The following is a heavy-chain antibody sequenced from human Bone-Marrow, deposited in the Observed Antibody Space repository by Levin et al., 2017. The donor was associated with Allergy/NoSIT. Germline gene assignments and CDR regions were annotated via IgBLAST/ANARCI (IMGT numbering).Heavy chain of an antibody. D-gene: IGHD2-8*01. Sequence: KASETLSLTCTVSGGFMVNYYWSWIRQPPGQGLEWLGYISYIGSTDYSPSLKSRVTVSLDMSKNQFSLSLSSVTAADTAVYYCARRHGTATYGRDNYFDYGGQGIRVTVSS. CDR2: ISYIGST. V-gene: IGHV4-59*08. CDR1: GGFMVNYY. CDR3: ARRHGTATYGRDNYFDY. J-gene: IGHJ4*02.